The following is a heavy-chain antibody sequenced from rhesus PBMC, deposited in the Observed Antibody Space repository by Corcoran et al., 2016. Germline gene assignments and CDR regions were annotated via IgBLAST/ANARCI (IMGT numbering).Heavy chain of an antibody. Sequence: QVQLQESGPGLLKPSETLSLTCAVSGGSISGGYGWGWLRQPPGKGLEWIGSIYSSHGNTNSNPSLKSRVTISTDTSKNQFSLKLSSVTAADTAVYYCARVCSSGWSGGYFDYWGQGVLVTVSS. CDR2: IYSSHGNT. V-gene: IGHV4-76*01. J-gene: IGHJ4*01. CDR3: ARVCSSGWSGGYFDY. D-gene: IGHD6S26*01. CDR1: GGSISGGYG.